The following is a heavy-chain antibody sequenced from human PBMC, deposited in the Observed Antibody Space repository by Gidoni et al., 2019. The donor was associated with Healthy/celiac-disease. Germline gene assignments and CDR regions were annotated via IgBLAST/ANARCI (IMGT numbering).Heavy chain of an antibody. Sequence: EVQLVESGGGLVQPGRSLRLSCAASGFTFDDYAMHWVRQAPGKGLEWVSGISWNSGSIGYADSVKGRFTISRDNAKNSLYLQMNSLRAEDTALYYCVPYSSSSLDYWGQGTLVTVSS. V-gene: IGHV3-9*01. CDR3: VPYSSSSLDY. CDR2: ISWNSGSI. J-gene: IGHJ4*02. CDR1: GFTFDDYA. D-gene: IGHD6-13*01.